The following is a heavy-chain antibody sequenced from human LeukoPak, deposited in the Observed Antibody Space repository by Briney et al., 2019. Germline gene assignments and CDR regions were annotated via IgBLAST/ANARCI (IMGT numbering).Heavy chain of an antibody. CDR3: AILRSYYLAFDI. CDR2: FDPEDGET. CDR1: GYTLTELS. Sequence: ASVKVSCKVSGYTLTELSMHWVRQAPGKGLEWMGSFDPEDGETIYAQKFQGRVTMTEDTSTDTAYMELSSLRSEDTAVYYCAILRSYYLAFDIWGQGTMVTVSS. D-gene: IGHD1-26*01. V-gene: IGHV1-24*01. J-gene: IGHJ3*02.